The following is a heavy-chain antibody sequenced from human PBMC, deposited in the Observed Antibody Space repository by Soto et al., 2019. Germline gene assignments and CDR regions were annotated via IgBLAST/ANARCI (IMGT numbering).Heavy chain of an antibody. D-gene: IGHD3-9*01. CDR3: APNIFHYY. V-gene: IGHV3-7*03. J-gene: IGHJ4*02. CDR1: GFTFSSYW. Sequence: EVQVAESGGDLVQPGGSPRLSCAASGFTFSSYWMSWVRQAPGKGLEWVANIKQDGSEKYYVDSVKGRFTISRDNAKNSLFLQMTSLRAEDTPVYYCAPNIFHYYWGQGTLVTVSS. CDR2: IKQDGSEK.